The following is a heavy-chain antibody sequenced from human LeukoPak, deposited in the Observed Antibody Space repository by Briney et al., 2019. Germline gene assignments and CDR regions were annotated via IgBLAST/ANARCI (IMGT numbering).Heavy chain of an antibody. CDR1: GFTLSSYS. CDR3: AREGYDSSGYYLGVYFDY. CDR2: ISSSSSYI. J-gene: IGHJ4*02. Sequence: GGSLRLSCAASGFTLSSYSMNWVRQAPGKGLEWVSSISSSSSYIYYADSVKGRFTISRDNAKNSLYLQMNSLRAEDTAVYYCAREGYDSSGYYLGVYFDYWGQGTLVTVSS. V-gene: IGHV3-21*01. D-gene: IGHD3-22*01.